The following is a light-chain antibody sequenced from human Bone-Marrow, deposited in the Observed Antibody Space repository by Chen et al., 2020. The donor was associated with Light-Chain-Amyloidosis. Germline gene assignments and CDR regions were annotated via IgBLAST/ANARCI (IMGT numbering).Light chain of an antibody. CDR1: NIGSTS. J-gene: IGLJ3*02. Sequence: SYVLTHPSSVSVAPGQTATIACGGNNIGSTSVHWYQQTPGQAPLLVVYDDRDRPSGIPERLSGSNSGNTAPLTISRVEAGDEADYYCQVWDRSSDRPVFGGGTKLTVL. CDR2: DDR. CDR3: QVWDRSSDRPV. V-gene: IGLV3-21*02.